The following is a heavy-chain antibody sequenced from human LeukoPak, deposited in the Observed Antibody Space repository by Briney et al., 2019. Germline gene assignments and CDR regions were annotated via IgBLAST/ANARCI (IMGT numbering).Heavy chain of an antibody. CDR2: FSSSSSYT. D-gene: IGHD3-10*01. CDR1: GFTFSDYY. CDR3: AREYYGSGSYYTYSFDY. V-gene: IGHV3-11*05. Sequence: GGSLRLSCAASGFTFSDYYMSWIRLAPGKGLEWVSYFSSSSSYTNYADSVNGRFTIPRYNAKNSLYLQMNSLRAEDTAAYYCAREYYGSGSYYTYSFDYWGQGTLVTVSS. J-gene: IGHJ4*02.